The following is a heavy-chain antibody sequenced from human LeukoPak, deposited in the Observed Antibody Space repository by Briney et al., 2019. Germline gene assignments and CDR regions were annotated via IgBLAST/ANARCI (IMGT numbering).Heavy chain of an antibody. D-gene: IGHD3-22*01. CDR1: GFTFSNFW. Sequence: GGSLRLSCAASGFTFSNFWMSWVRQTPGKGLEWVANIKKDGSEKNYVESVKGRFTISRDNTKKSLYLEMNSLRVEDTGLYYCARDRYEYDSSTYFGCYAWGLGTLVTVSS. V-gene: IGHV3-7*01. J-gene: IGHJ5*02. CDR2: IKKDGSEK. CDR3: ARDRYEYDSSTYFGCYA.